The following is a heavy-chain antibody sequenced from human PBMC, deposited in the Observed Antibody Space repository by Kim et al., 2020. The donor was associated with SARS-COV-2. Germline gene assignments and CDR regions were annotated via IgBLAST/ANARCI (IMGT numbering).Heavy chain of an antibody. J-gene: IGHJ4*02. D-gene: IGHD4-17*01. CDR3: ARGSYYGDYPKLFDY. CDR1: GFTFSSYE. CDR2: ISSSGSTI. V-gene: IGHV3-48*03. Sequence: GGSLRLSCAASGFTFSSYEMNWVRQAPGKGLEWVSYISSSGSTIYYADSVKGRFTISRDNAKNSLYLQMNSLRAEDTAVYYCARGSYYGDYPKLFDYWGQGTLVTVSS.